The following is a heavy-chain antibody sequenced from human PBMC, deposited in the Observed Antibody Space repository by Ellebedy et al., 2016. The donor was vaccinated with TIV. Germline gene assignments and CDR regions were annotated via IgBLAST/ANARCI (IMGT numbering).Heavy chain of an antibody. CDR1: GFTFGSYM. Sequence: GGSLRLSCAASGFTFGSYMMHWVRQAPGKGLVWVSRISTDGSNTIYADSVEGRFTISSDNARNTVYLQMNSLRAEDAAMYYCARDFPTDQQPPDYWGQGTVVTVSS. D-gene: IGHD1-14*01. V-gene: IGHV3-74*01. CDR2: ISTDGSNT. J-gene: IGHJ4*02. CDR3: ARDFPTDQQPPDY.